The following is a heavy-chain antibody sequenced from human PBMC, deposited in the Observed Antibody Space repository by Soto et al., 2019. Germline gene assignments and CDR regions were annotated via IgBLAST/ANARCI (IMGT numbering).Heavy chain of an antibody. D-gene: IGHD3-3*01. J-gene: IGHJ5*02. CDR1: GDSVSSNSAA. CDR3: ARDTLYDFWSGYYFRGGYNWFDP. CDR2: TYYRSKWYN. V-gene: IGHV6-1*01. Sequence: QVQLQQSGPGLVKPSQTLSLTCAISGDSVSSNSAAWNWIRQSPSRGLEWLGRTYYRSKWYNDYAVSVKSRITINPDTSKNQFSLQLNSVTPEDTAVYYCARDTLYDFWSGYYFRGGYNWFDPWGQGTLVTVSS.